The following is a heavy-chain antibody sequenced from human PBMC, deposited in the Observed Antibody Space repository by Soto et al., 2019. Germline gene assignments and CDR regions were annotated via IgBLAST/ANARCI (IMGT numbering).Heavy chain of an antibody. CDR3: AKVVRDSSGYYAFDI. CDR2: ISWNSGSI. V-gene: IGHV3-9*01. CDR1: GFTFDDYA. Sequence: EVPLVESGGGLVQPGRSLRLSCAASGFTFDDYAMHWVRQAPGKGLEWVSGISWNSGSIGYADSVKGRFTISRDNAKNSLYLQMNSLRAEDTALYYCAKVVRDSSGYYAFDIWGQGTMVTVSS. D-gene: IGHD3-22*01. J-gene: IGHJ3*02.